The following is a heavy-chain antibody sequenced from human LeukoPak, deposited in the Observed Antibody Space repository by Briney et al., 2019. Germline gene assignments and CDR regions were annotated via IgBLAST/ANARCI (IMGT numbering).Heavy chain of an antibody. Sequence: ASVKVSCKASGYTFTDYYMHWVRQAPGQGLEWMGWINPNSGVTNYAQKFQGRVSMTRDTSISTAYMELSRLRSDDTAVYYCARNTINWFDPWGQGVLVTVSS. CDR2: INPNSGVT. J-gene: IGHJ5*02. D-gene: IGHD5-24*01. CDR3: ARNTINWFDP. CDR1: GYTFTDYY. V-gene: IGHV1-2*02.